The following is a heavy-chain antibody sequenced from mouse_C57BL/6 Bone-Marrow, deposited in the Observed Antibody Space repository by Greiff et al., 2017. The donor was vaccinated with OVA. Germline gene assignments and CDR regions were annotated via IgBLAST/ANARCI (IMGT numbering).Heavy chain of an antibody. CDR1: VFTFTDYY. V-gene: IGHV7-3*01. CDR3: ASLVASYWYFDV. D-gene: IGHD1-1*01. CDR2: IRNKANGYTT. J-gene: IGHJ1*03. Sequence: EVKVVESGGGLVQPGGSLSLSCAASVFTFTDYYMSWVRQPPGKALEWLGFIRNKANGYTTEYSASVKGRFTISRDNSQSILYLQMNALRAEDSATYYCASLVASYWYFDVWGTGTTVTVSS.